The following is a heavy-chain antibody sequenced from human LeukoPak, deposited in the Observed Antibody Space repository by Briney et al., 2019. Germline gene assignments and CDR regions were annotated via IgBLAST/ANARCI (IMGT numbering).Heavy chain of an antibody. V-gene: IGHV1-8*01. J-gene: IGHJ4*02. D-gene: IGHD2-15*01. CDR1: GYTFTSYD. CDR2: MNPNSGNT. CDR3: ARDHQGSVVAVAATLRYFDY. Sequence: GASVKVSRKASGYTFTSYDINWVRQATGQGLEWMGWMNPNSGNTGYAQKFQGRVTMTRNTSISTAYMELSSLRSEDTAVYYCARDHQGSVVAVAATLRYFDYWGQGTLVTVSS.